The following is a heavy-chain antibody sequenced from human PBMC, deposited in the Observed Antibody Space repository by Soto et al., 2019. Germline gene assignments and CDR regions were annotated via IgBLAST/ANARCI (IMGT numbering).Heavy chain of an antibody. Sequence: RLSCAASGFTFSSYAMSWVRQAPGKGLEWVSVISGSGGSTYYADSVKGRFTISRDNSKNTLYLQMNSLRAEDTAVYYCAKDRISYFDYWGQGTLVTVSS. CDR3: AKDRISYFDY. V-gene: IGHV3-23*01. J-gene: IGHJ4*02. CDR1: GFTFSSYA. CDR2: ISGSGGST.